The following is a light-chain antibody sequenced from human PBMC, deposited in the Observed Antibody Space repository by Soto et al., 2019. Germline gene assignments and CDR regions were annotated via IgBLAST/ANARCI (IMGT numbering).Light chain of an antibody. Sequence: QSALTQPASVSGSPGQSITISCTGTSSDVGGYNYVSWYQHHPGKAPKLLIYDVSNRPSGVSNRFSGSKSDNTASLTISGLQPEDEADYYCSSYTTSNTRQIVFGTGTPLTVL. CDR3: SSYTTSNTRQIV. CDR1: SSDVGGYNY. J-gene: IGLJ1*01. CDR2: DVS. V-gene: IGLV2-14*03.